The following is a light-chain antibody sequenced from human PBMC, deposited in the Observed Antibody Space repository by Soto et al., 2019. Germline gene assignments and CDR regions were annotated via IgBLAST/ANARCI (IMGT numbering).Light chain of an antibody. CDR3: RQRSNWPRT. J-gene: IGKJ5*01. V-gene: IGKV3-11*01. CDR2: GAS. Sequence: EIVLTQSPATLSLSPGERATLFCRASQSLSNNIYLAWYQQKPGQAPRLLIYGASSRATGIPARFSASGSGTDFTLTISSLEPEDFAVYYCRQRSNWPRTFGQGTRLEIK. CDR1: QSLSNNIY.